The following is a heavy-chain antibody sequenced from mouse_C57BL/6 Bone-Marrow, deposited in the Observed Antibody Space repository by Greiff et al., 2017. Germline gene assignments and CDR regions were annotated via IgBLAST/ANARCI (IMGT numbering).Heavy chain of an antibody. CDR1: GYTFTSYG. Sequence: QVQLQQSGAELARPGASVKLSCKASGYTFTSYGISWVKQRTGQGLEWIGEIYPRSGNTYYNEKFKGKATLTADKSTSQAYMELRSLTSEDSAVYFCARVGLVYYDYDWFAYWGQGTLVTVSA. J-gene: IGHJ3*01. D-gene: IGHD2-4*01. CDR3: ARVGLVYYDYDWFAY. V-gene: IGHV1-81*01. CDR2: IYPRSGNT.